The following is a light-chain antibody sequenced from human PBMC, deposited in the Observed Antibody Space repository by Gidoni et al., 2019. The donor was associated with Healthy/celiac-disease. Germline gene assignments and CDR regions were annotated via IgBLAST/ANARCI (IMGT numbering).Light chain of an antibody. CDR2: DAS. CDR3: KQSYSTPQT. CDR1: QSISSY. J-gene: IGKJ1*01. V-gene: IGKV1-39*01. Sequence: DIQMTQSPSSLSASVGDRVTITCRASQSISSYLNWYQQKPGKAPKLLIYDASSLQSGVPSRFSGSGSGTDFTLKISSMKPEDFAIYYCKQSYSTPQTFGQGTKVEIK.